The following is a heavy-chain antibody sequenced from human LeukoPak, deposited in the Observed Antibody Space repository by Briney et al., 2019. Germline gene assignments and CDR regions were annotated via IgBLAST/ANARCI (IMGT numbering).Heavy chain of an antibody. D-gene: IGHD6-6*01. CDR3: ARSTAARSFDY. Sequence: GGSLRLSCAASGFTFGSYWMHWVRQAPGKGLVWVSRINTDGSSTNYADSVKGRFTISRDNAKNTLFLQMNSLRAEDTAVYYCARSTAARSFDYWGRGTLVTVSS. J-gene: IGHJ4*02. CDR1: GFTFGSYW. CDR2: INTDGSST. V-gene: IGHV3-74*01.